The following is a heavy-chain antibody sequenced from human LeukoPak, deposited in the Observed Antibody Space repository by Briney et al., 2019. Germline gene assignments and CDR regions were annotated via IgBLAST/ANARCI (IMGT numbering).Heavy chain of an antibody. CDR2: IYYRGDI. CDR3: ATNKDWAEAD. V-gene: IGHV4-59*03. J-gene: IGHJ4*02. Sequence: SETLSLTCSVSDGSIRTYYWSWIRQSPGQGLEWIGNIYYRGDINYNPSLKSRVIISIDTSKNQFSLKVTSLAAADTAVYYCATNKDWAEADWGQGTLVIVSS. D-gene: IGHD3/OR15-3a*01. CDR1: DGSIRTYY.